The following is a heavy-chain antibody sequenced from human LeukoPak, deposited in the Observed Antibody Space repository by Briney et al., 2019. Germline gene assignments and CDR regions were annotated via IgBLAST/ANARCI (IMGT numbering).Heavy chain of an antibody. J-gene: IGHJ5*02. CDR2: ISGSGGST. CDR1: GFTFSSYA. D-gene: IGHD3-22*01. Sequence: GGSLRLSCAASGFTFSSYAMSWVRQAPGKGREWVSAISGSGGSTYYAESVKGRFTISRDNSKNTLYLQMNSLRAEDTAVYYCAKVMIGWFDPWGQGTLVTVSS. V-gene: IGHV3-23*01. CDR3: AKVMIGWFDP.